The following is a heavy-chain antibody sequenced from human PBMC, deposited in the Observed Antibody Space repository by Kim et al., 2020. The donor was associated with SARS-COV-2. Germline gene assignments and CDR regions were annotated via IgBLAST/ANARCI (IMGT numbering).Heavy chain of an antibody. CDR3: ARLGPGLLNWFDP. V-gene: IGHV4-39*01. D-gene: IGHD1-26*01. J-gene: IGHJ5*02. Sequence: YNTSHKSRVTITVDTSKNQFSLELSSVTAADTAVYFCARLGPGLLNWFDPWGQGTLVTVSS.